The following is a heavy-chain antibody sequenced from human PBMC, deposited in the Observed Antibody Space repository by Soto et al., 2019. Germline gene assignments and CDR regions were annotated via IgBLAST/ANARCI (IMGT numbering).Heavy chain of an antibody. CDR2: ISSSGSTA. J-gene: IGHJ4*02. CDR3: TRAAWFPYLSFY. V-gene: IGHV3-48*03. CDR1: GFTFSRFE. Sequence: PGGSLRLSCAASGFTFSRFELHWVRQAPGKGLEWISYISSSGSTAYYASSVEGRFTISRDNANDSVYLQMDSLRAEDTALYYCTRAAWFPYLSFYWGQGALVTVSS. D-gene: IGHD3-10*01.